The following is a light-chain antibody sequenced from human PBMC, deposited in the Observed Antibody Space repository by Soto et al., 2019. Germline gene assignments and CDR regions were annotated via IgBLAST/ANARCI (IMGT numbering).Light chain of an antibody. Sequence: QSVLTQPPSASGTPGQRVTISCSGSSSNIGSNTVNWYQHLPGAAPKLLIYNNNQRPSGVPDQFSGSKSGTSASLAISGLQSEEEADYYCASWDDSLNGPVFGGGTKLTVL. J-gene: IGLJ2*01. CDR2: NNN. CDR3: ASWDDSLNGPV. CDR1: SSNIGSNT. V-gene: IGLV1-44*01.